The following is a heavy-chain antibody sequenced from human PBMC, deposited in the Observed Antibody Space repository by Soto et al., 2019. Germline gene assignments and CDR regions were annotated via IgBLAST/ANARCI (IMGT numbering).Heavy chain of an antibody. J-gene: IGHJ3*02. CDR1: GFTFRTYA. D-gene: IGHD3-3*01. Sequence: EVQLLESGGGLVQPGGSLRLSCAASGFTFRTYAMTWVRQAPGKGLEWVSGVSGNGVDTYYADSVKGRFTISRDNAKNTVYLQMNSLRAEDTAVYYCVKVYDFWSAHHDSFDIWGQGTAVTVSS. CDR3: VKVYDFWSAHHDSFDI. CDR2: VSGNGVDT. V-gene: IGHV3-23*01.